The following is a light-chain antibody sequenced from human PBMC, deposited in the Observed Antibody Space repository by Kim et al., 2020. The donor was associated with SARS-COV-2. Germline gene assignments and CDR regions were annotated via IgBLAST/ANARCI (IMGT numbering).Light chain of an antibody. J-gene: IGKJ2*01. V-gene: IGKV3-20*01. CDR3: HQSGSSPYT. CDR1: QAAPRGD. CDR2: LTS. Sequence: LSAGRGDPLCCRASQAAPRGDLDWYQQPSGQAPRLLMFLTSRRAPGVPDRFRGSASGTDFTLTVSNLEPEDSAMYYCHQSGSSPYTFGQGTKLEI.